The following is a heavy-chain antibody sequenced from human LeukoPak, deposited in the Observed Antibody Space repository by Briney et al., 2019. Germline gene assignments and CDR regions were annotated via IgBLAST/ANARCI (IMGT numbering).Heavy chain of an antibody. Sequence: PGGSLRLSCAASGFTFSSYAMSWVRQAPGKGLEWVSAISGSGGSTYYADSVKGRFTISRDNSKNTLYLQMNSLRAEDTAVYYCAKDRRDGYNYGPEYFQHWGQGTLVTVSS. CDR3: AKDRRDGYNYGPEYFQH. V-gene: IGHV3-23*01. D-gene: IGHD5-24*01. CDR2: ISGSGGST. J-gene: IGHJ1*01. CDR1: GFTFSSYA.